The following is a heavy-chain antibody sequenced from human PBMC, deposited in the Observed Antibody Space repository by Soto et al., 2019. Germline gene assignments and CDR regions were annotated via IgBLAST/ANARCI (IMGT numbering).Heavy chain of an antibody. D-gene: IGHD3-3*01. CDR1: GFTFSSYA. Sequence: VRLSCAASGFTFSSYAMSWVRQAPGKGLEWVSAISGSGGSTYYADSVKGRFTISRDNSKNTLYLQMNSLRAEDTAVYYCAKDTGYDFWSGYYYYWGQGTLVTVSS. CDR2: ISGSGGST. CDR3: AKDTGYDFWSGYYYY. V-gene: IGHV3-23*01. J-gene: IGHJ4*02.